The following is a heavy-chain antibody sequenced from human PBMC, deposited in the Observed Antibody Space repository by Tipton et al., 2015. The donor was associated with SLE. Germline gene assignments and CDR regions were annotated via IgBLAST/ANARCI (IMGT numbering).Heavy chain of an antibody. CDR1: GGSVSSGPYY. Sequence: TLSLTCTVSGGSVSSGPYYWSWIRQPAGKGLEWIGRIFSRGSTNSNPSLKSRVTISMDTSKSLFSLKLTSVTAADTAIYYCTRERFGEFGSEALDIWGQGTMVTVSS. J-gene: IGHJ3*02. D-gene: IGHD3-10*01. CDR3: TRERFGEFGSEALDI. V-gene: IGHV4-61*02. CDR2: IFSRGST.